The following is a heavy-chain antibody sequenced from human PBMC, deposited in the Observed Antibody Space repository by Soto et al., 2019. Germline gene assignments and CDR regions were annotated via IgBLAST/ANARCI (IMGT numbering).Heavy chain of an antibody. CDR1: GFAFSNTW. D-gene: IGHD1-26*01. CDR2: IKSKPDGGTT. CDR3: TTDLRVGTRPGGAGD. J-gene: IGHJ4*02. V-gene: IGHV3-15*07. Sequence: VQLVESGGGLVKPGGSLRLSCAASGFAFSNTWMNWVRQAPGKGLEWVGRIKSKPDGGTTDYAAPVKGRFPISRDDSGNTLYLQMNSLNTEDTAVYFCTTDLRVGTRPGGAGDWGPGTLVIVSS.